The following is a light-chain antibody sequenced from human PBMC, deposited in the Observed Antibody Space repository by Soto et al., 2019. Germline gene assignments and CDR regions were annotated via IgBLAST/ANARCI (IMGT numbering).Light chain of an antibody. Sequence: QSVLTQPPSVSAAPGQKVTISCSGSSSNIGNNYVSWYQQLPGTAPKLLIYDNNKRPSGIPDRFSGSKSGTSATLGITGLRTGAEADYYCGTWDSSLSAHVVFGGGTKLTVL. CDR3: GTWDSSLSAHVV. J-gene: IGLJ2*01. CDR2: DNN. V-gene: IGLV1-51*01. CDR1: SSNIGNNY.